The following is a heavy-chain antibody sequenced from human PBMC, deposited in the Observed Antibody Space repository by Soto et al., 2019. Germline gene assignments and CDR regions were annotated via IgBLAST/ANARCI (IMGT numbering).Heavy chain of an antibody. CDR3: ASAEYSSGYEY. CDR2: IYHSGST. V-gene: IGHV4-30-2*01. J-gene: IGHJ4*02. CDR1: GGSISSGGYS. D-gene: IGHD6-19*01. Sequence: TLSLTCAVSGGSISSGGYSWSWIRQPPGKGLEWIGYIYHSGSTYYNPSLKSRVTISVDRSKNQFSLKLSSVTAADTAVYYCASAEYSSGYEYWGQGTLVTVSS.